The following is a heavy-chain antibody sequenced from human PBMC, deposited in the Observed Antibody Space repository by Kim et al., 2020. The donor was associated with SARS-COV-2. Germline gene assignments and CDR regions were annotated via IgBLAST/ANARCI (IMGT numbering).Heavy chain of an antibody. CDR1: GYTFTSYY. J-gene: IGHJ6*02. CDR3: ALLEDSSSSQGGDYYYYYGMDV. CDR2: INPSGGST. D-gene: IGHD6-6*01. Sequence: ASVKVSCKASGYTFTSYYMHWVRQAPGQGLEWMGIINPSGGSTSYAQKFQGRVTMTRDTSTSTVYMELSSLRSEDTAVYYCALLEDSSSSQGGDYYYYYGMDVWGQGTTVTVSS. V-gene: IGHV1-46*01.